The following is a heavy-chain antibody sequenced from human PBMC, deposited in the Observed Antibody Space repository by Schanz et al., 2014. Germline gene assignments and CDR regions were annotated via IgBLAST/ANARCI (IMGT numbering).Heavy chain of an antibody. CDR1: RFTFSNYW. J-gene: IGHJ4*02. D-gene: IGHD6-25*01. Sequence: EEKREGAGGGLVQPGGSLRLACAASRFTFSNYWVGWFLPSPFPWLESVALINPYGSQKFYVDSVKGRFAVSRDNPKNSLYLQMNSLRVEDTAVYYCVSGYTSGFWGQGTLVTVSS. CDR2: INPYGSQK. V-gene: IGHV3-7*01. CDR3: VSGYTSGF.